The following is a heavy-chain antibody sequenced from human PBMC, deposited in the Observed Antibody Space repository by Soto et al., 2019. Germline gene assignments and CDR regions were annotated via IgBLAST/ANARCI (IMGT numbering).Heavy chain of an antibody. CDR1: GGSFSGYY. V-gene: IGHV4-34*01. D-gene: IGHD3-10*01. J-gene: IGHJ6*02. Sequence: SETLSLTCAVYGGSFSGYYWSWIRQPPGKGLEWIGEINHSGSTNYNPSLKSRVTISVDTSKNQFSLKLSSVTAADTAVYYCATINVVAPTIGSDYYYYYYGMDVWGQGTTVTVSS. CDR2: INHSGST. CDR3: ATINVVAPTIGSDYYYYYYGMDV.